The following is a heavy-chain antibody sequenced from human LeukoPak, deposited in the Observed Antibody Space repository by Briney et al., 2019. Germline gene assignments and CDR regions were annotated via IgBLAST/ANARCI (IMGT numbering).Heavy chain of an antibody. D-gene: IGHD4-23*01. CDR2: IYYSGST. CDR1: GGSISSGGYY. Sequence: PSETLSFTCTVSGGSISSGGYYWSWIRQHPGKGLEWIGYIYYSGSTYYNPSLKSRVTISVDTSKNQFSLKLSSVTAADTAVYYCARNTGRYYDGNPSDWWYFDLWGRGTLVTVSS. V-gene: IGHV4-31*03. J-gene: IGHJ2*01. CDR3: ARNTGRYYDGNPSDWWYFDL.